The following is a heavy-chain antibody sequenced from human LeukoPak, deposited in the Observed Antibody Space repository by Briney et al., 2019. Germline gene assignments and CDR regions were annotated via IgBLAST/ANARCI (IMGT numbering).Heavy chain of an antibody. D-gene: IGHD1-26*01. J-gene: IGHJ6*03. CDR2: IWYDGSNE. CDR1: GITFRNYG. V-gene: IGHV3-33*01. CDR3: ATSRGSYYMDV. Sequence: PGGSLRLSCAASGITFRNYGFHWVRQAPGKGLEWVAIIWYDGSNEYYADSVKGRFTISRANSKNTMYLKMNSLRAEDTAVYYCATSRGSYYMDVWGKGTTVTVSS.